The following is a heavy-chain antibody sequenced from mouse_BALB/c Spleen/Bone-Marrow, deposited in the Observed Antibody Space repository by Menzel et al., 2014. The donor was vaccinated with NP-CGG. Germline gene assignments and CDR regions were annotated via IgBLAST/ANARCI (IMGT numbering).Heavy chain of an antibody. CDR1: GYTFTDYA. V-gene: IGHV1-67*01. CDR2: INTYSGYA. CDR3: ARDYGSSHFDH. Sequence: QVQLKESGPELVRPGVSVKISCKGSGYTFTDYAMHWVKQSHAKSLEWIGVINTYSGYANYNQKFKGKATMTVDKSSSTAYMELARLTSEDSAIDYCARDYGSSHFDHWGQGSTLTVSS. D-gene: IGHD1-1*01. J-gene: IGHJ2*01.